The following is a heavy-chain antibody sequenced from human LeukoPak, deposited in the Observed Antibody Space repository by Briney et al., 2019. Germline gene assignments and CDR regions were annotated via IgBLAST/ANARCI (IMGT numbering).Heavy chain of an antibody. J-gene: IGHJ3*02. D-gene: IGHD1-1*01. CDR1: GGSFSGYY. CDR3: ASQLERQGATAFDI. Sequence: PSETLSLTCAVYGGSFSGYYWSWIRQPPGKGLEWIGEINHSGSTNYNPSLKSRVTISVDTSKNQFSLQLSSVTAADTAVYYCASQLERQGATAFDIWGQGTMVTVSS. CDR2: INHSGST. V-gene: IGHV4-34*01.